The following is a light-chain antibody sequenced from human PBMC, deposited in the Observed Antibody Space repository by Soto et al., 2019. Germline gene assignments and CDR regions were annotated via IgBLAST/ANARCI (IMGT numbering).Light chain of an antibody. Sequence: DVRMTQSPSSLSASVGDTITITCRASRTINTYLNWFQQKPGEHPRLLIYGASTLHDGVPSRFSGSGSGADFTLTISGLQPEDFASYHCQQTYSDISFGGGTKV. J-gene: IGKJ4*01. CDR3: QQTYSDIS. V-gene: IGKV1-39*01. CDR1: RTINTY. CDR2: GAS.